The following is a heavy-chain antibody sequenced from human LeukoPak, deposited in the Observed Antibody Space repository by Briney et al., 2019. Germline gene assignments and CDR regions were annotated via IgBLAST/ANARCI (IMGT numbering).Heavy chain of an antibody. CDR2: VIPIFGTA. CDR3: ESTERDDFWSDYSDY. CDR1: GCTFTSYA. V-gene: IGHV1-69*13. J-gene: IGHJ4*02. D-gene: IGHD3-3*01. Sequence: SVKVSCKASGCTFTSYAISWVRQAPGQGLEWMGGVIPIFGTANYAQKFQGRVTITADESTSTAYMELSSLRSEDTAVNYCESTERDDFWSDYSDYWGQGTLVTVSS.